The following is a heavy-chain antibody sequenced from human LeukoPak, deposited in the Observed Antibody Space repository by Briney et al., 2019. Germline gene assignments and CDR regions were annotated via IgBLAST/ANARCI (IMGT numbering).Heavy chain of an antibody. Sequence: GGSLRLSCAASGFTFSSYAMTWVRQVPGKGLEWVSGISGSGSSSYYTDSVKGRFTISRDNSKNTLYLQMNSLRAEDTAAYYCAKFPYGDYVHYWGQGTLVTVSS. D-gene: IGHD4-17*01. CDR3: AKFPYGDYVHY. CDR1: GFTFSSYA. CDR2: ISGSGSSS. J-gene: IGHJ4*02. V-gene: IGHV3-23*01.